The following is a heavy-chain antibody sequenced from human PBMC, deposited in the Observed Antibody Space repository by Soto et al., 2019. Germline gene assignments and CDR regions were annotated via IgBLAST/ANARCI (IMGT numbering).Heavy chain of an antibody. J-gene: IGHJ4*02. CDR1: GGTFSSYA. Sequence: GASVKVSCKASGGTFSSYAISWVRQAPGQGLEWMGGIIPIFGTANYAQKFQGRVTITADESTSTAYMELSSLRSEDTAVYYCATHSSSWYVDFDYWGQGTLVTVSS. D-gene: IGHD6-13*01. V-gene: IGHV1-69*13. CDR3: ATHSSSWYVDFDY. CDR2: IIPIFGTA.